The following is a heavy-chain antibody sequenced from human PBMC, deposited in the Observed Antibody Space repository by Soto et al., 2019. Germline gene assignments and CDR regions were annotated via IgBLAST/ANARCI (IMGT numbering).Heavy chain of an antibody. CDR3: ARGVDIVVVPAGHYYCNMDV. J-gene: IGHJ6*01. CDR2: INPNSGGT. Sequence: GASVKVSCQASGYTFTAYYMHWVRQAPGQGLEWMGWINPNSGGTNYAQNFQGRVTMTRDTSISTAYMELSRLRPDDTAVYYCARGVDIVVVPAGHYYCNMDVWGQGTTVTVSS. V-gene: IGHV1-2*02. CDR1: GYTFTAYY. D-gene: IGHD2-2*01.